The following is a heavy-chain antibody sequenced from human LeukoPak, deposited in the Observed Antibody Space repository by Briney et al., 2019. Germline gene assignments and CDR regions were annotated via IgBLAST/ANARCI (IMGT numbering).Heavy chain of an antibody. D-gene: IGHD2-2*01. CDR1: GGSFSGYY. J-gene: IGHJ4*02. Sequence: SETLSLTCAVYGGSFSGYYWSWIRQPPGKGLEWIGEINHSGSTNYNPSLKSRVTISVDTSKNQFSLKLSSVTAADTAVYYCARRLGYCSSTSCLYRGALSYWGQGTLVTVSS. V-gene: IGHV4-34*01. CDR3: ARRLGYCSSTSCLYRGALSY. CDR2: INHSGST.